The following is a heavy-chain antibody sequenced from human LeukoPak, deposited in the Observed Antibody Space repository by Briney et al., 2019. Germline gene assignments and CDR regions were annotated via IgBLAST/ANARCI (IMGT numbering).Heavy chain of an antibody. V-gene: IGHV3-23*01. Sequence: GGTLRLSCAASGFTFTSYSMSWVRQAPGKGLEWVSVISANGGDTFYADSVKGRFTISRDNAKNSLYLQMNSLRAEDTAVYYCARDMVRTRNDAFDIWGQGTMVTVSS. D-gene: IGHD3-10*01. CDR3: ARDMVRTRNDAFDI. J-gene: IGHJ3*02. CDR2: ISANGGDT. CDR1: GFTFTSYS.